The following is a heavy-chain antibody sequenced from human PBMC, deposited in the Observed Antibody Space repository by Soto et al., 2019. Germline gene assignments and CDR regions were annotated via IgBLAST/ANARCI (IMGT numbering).Heavy chain of an antibody. CDR1: GGSISSYY. Sequence: QVQLQESGPGLVKPSETLSLTCTVSGGSISSYYWSWIRQPPGKGLEWIGYIYYSGSTNYNPSLKSRVTISVDTSKNQFSLKLSSVTAADTAVYYCARYCSGGSCYSGYTDDYYYGMDVWGQGTTVTVSS. V-gene: IGHV4-59*01. J-gene: IGHJ6*02. D-gene: IGHD2-15*01. CDR3: ARYCSGGSCYSGYTDDYYYGMDV. CDR2: IYYSGST.